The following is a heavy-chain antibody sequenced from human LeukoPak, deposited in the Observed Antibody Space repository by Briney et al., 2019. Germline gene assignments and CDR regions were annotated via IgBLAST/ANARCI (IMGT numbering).Heavy chain of an antibody. CDR1: GSTFTGYY. D-gene: IGHD1-14*01. CDR2: INPDRGAT. Sequence: GASVKVSCKASGSTFTGYYIHWVRQAPGQGLEWMGWINPDRGATNYAQKFQGRVTMTGDTSISTAYMELSGLRSGDTAVYYCARETTGWGGSDYWGQGTLVTVSS. J-gene: IGHJ4*02. CDR3: ARETTGWGGSDY. V-gene: IGHV1-2*02.